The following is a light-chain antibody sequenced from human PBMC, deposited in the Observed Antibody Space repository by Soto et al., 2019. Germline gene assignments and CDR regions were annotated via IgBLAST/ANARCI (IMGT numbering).Light chain of an antibody. V-gene: IGKV3-20*01. Sequence: EIVLTQSPGTLSLSPGERATLSCRASQSVSNTRLAWYQQKPGQTPTLLIYGASSRATGIPDRFSGSGSGTDFTLTISRLEPADFAMYFCQHYSNPPPRWTFGQGTRVEIK. CDR2: GAS. CDR1: QSVSNTR. J-gene: IGKJ1*01. CDR3: QHYSNPPPRWT.